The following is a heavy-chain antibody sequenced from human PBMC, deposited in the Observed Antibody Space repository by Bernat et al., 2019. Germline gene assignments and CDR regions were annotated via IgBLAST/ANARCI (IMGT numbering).Heavy chain of an antibody. J-gene: IGHJ3*02. D-gene: IGHD1-7*01. CDR1: GFTFSSYG. CDR3: AILLGTGTTRRDAFDI. Sequence: QVQLVESGGGVVQPGRSLRLSCAASGFTFSSYGMHWVRQAPGKGLEWVAVISYYGSNKYNADSVKGRFTISRDKSKNTLYLQMNSLRAEDTAVYYCAILLGTGTTRRDAFDIWGQGTMVTVSS. CDR2: ISYYGSNK. V-gene: IGHV3-30*03.